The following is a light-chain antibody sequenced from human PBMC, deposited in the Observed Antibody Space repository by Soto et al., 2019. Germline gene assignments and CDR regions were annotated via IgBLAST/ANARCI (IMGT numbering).Light chain of an antibody. CDR2: WAS. Sequence: DIVMTQSPVALAASLGERATSDCMSSQSVLYSSNNKNYLAWYQQKPGQPPKLLIYWASTRESGVPDRFSGSGSGTDFTLTISSLQAEDVAVYYCQQYYSTPYTFGQGTKLEIK. J-gene: IGKJ2*01. V-gene: IGKV4-1*01. CDR1: QSVLYSSNNKNY. CDR3: QQYYSTPYT.